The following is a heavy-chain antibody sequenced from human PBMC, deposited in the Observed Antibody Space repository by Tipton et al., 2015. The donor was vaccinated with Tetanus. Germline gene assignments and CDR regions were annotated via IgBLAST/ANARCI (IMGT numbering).Heavy chain of an antibody. D-gene: IGHD6-6*01. V-gene: IGHV4-31*02. CDR1: GDSISSGPYS. CDR3: ARDQGGGRVVRLNWFDP. J-gene: IGHJ5*02. Sequence: LRLSCTVSGDSISSGPYSWSWLRQHPGKGLELIGYIYYSGTSYISPSLTRRVSIAVDTSRNQFSLNLTSVTVADSAVYFCARDQGGGRVVRLNWFDPWGQGILVTVSS. CDR2: IYYSGTS.